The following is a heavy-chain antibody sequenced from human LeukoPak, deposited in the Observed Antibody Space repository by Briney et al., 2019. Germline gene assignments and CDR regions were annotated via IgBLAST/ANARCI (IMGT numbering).Heavy chain of an antibody. CDR1: GGSISSYY. CDR3: AREDWLLHYFDS. V-gene: IGHV4-59*12. Sequence: SSETLSLTCTVSGGSISSYYWSWIRQPPGKGLEWIGYIYHSESTNYNPSLKSRVTISVDTSKDQFSLKLSSVTAADTAVYYCAREDWLLHYFDSWGQGTLVTVSS. J-gene: IGHJ4*02. CDR2: IYHSEST. D-gene: IGHD3-9*01.